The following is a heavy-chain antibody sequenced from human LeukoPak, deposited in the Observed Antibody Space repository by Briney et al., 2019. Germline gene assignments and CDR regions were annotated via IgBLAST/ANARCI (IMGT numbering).Heavy chain of an antibody. D-gene: IGHD5-12*01. CDR1: GYSFTSYW. J-gene: IGHJ4*02. Sequence: NRGESLKISCKGSGYSFTSYWIGWVRQMPGKGLEWMGIIYPGDSDTRYSPSFQGQVTISADKSISTAYLQWSSLKASDTAMYYCARRMVATIEDSGTFDYWGQGTLVTVSS. V-gene: IGHV5-51*01. CDR2: IYPGDSDT. CDR3: ARRMVATIEDSGTFDY.